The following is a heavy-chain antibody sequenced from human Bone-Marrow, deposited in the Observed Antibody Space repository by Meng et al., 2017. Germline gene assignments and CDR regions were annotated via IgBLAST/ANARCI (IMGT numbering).Heavy chain of an antibody. D-gene: IGHD1-14*01. CDR1: RGATSSGGYY. J-gene: IGHJ5*02. CDR2: TYYSGTT. V-gene: IGHV4-31*01. CDR3: ARDIRQGGTIWFDP. Sequence: QLHRRESGPGLVKPSQTLPLTCPVSRGATSSGGYYWSWIRQHPEKGLRWIGDTYYSGTTYYNPSLSSPVTLSVDTPQNQFSLNLSSVTAADTAVYFCARDIRQGGTIWFDPWGQRNLVTVSS.